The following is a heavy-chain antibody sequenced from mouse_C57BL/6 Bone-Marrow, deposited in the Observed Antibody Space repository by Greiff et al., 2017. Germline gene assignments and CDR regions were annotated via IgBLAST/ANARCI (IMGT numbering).Heavy chain of an antibody. J-gene: IGHJ4*01. CDR3: ARDYGYYAMDY. Sequence: VQLQQPGAELVKPGASVKLSCKASGYTFTSYWMHWVKQRPGRGLEWIGRIEPNSGGTKYNEKFKSKATLTVDKPSSTAYMQLSSLTSEDSAVYYCARDYGYYAMDYWGQGTSVTVSS. D-gene: IGHD1-1*01. V-gene: IGHV1-72*01. CDR2: IEPNSGGT. CDR1: GYTFTSYW.